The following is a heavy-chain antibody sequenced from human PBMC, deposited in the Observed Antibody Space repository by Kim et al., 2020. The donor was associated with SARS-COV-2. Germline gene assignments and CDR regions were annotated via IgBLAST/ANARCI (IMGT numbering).Heavy chain of an antibody. Sequence: ASVKVSCKASGYTFTGYYMHWVRQAPGQGLEWMGWINPNSGGTNYAQKFQGWVTMTRDTSISTAYMELSRLRSDDTAVYYCARGMEVVAPLSGWFDPWGQGTLVTVSS. V-gene: IGHV1-2*04. CDR2: INPNSGGT. CDR3: ARGMEVVAPLSGWFDP. J-gene: IGHJ5*02. D-gene: IGHD2-15*01. CDR1: GYTFTGYY.